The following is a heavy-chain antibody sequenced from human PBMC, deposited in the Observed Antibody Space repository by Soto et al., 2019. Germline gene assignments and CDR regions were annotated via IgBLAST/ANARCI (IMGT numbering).Heavy chain of an antibody. Sequence: QVQLVQSGAEVQKPGASVRVSCKASGYSFTDYHIHWVRQAPGQGLEWLGRINPKSGGTSTAQKFQGWVTMTRDRSISTVYMELTRLRSDGTAVYFCARGHSTDCSNGVCSFFYNHEMDVWGQGTTVTVSS. CDR2: INPKSGGT. J-gene: IGHJ6*02. CDR3: ARGHSTDCSNGVCSFFYNHEMDV. CDR1: GYSFTDYH. V-gene: IGHV1-2*04. D-gene: IGHD2-8*01.